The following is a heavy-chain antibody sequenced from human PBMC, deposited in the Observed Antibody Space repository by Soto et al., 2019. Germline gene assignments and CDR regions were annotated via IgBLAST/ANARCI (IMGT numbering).Heavy chain of an antibody. D-gene: IGHD6-6*01. Sequence: VASVKVSCKASGGTFSSYAISWVRQAPGQGLEWMGGIIPIFGTANYAQKFQGRVTITADESTSTAYMELSSLRSEDTAVYYCARHKNYSSSPGSYYYYGMDVWGQGTTVTVSS. CDR1: GGTFSSYA. CDR2: IIPIFGTA. J-gene: IGHJ6*02. V-gene: IGHV1-69*13. CDR3: ARHKNYSSSPGSYYYYGMDV.